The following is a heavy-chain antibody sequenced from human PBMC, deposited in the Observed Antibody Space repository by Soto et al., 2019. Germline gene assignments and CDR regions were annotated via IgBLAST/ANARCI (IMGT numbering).Heavy chain of an antibody. CDR1: GGTFGTYD. CDR3: ARRHFYYGMDV. Sequence: QVQLVQSGAEVKKPGSSVKVSCKASGGTFGTYDISWVRQAPGQGLEWMGGIIPLFGTANYAQKFQGRVTITADKSTTTAYMELSRLRSEDSVIYYCARRHFYYGMDVWGQGTTVTVSS. J-gene: IGHJ6*02. V-gene: IGHV1-69*06. CDR2: IIPLFGTA.